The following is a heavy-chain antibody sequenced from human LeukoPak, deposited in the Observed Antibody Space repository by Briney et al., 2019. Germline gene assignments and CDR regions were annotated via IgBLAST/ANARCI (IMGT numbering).Heavy chain of an antibody. CDR3: AGGYCSSTSCYVSDY. Sequence: GASVKVSCKASGGTFSSYAISWVRQAPGQGLEWMGGIIPIFGTANYAQKFQGRVTITADKSTSTAYIELSSLRSEDTAVYYCAGGYCSSTSCYVSDYWGQGTLVTVSS. J-gene: IGHJ4*02. CDR1: GGTFSSYA. V-gene: IGHV1-69*06. CDR2: IIPIFGTA. D-gene: IGHD2-2*01.